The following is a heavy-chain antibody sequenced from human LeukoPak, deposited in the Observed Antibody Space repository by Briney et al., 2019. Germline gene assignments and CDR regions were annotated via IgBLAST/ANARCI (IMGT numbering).Heavy chain of an antibody. Sequence: GGSLRLSCAASGFTFSSYGMHWVRQAPGKGLVWVSRINSDGSSTSYADSVKGRFTISRDNAKNTLYLQMDSLRAEDTAVYYCARDTGRDDAFDIWGQGTMVTVSS. CDR3: ARDTGRDDAFDI. CDR2: INSDGSST. V-gene: IGHV3-74*01. CDR1: GFTFSSYG. D-gene: IGHD1-14*01. J-gene: IGHJ3*02.